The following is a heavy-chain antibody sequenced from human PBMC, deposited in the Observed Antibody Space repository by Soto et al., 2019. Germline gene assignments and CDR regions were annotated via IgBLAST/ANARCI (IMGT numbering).Heavy chain of an antibody. J-gene: IGHJ4*02. CDR3: ARGSTTEKVDS. CDR1: GASIYNGGYF. CDR2: IHNSGSP. Sequence: QVQLQESGPGLVRPSQTLSLTCSVSGASIYNGGYFWSWIRQSPGKGLEWIGHIHNSGSPYNNPSPKXPXTXSSXQSINQFPLALTSGTAADTAMDYCARGSTTEKVDSWGQGILVTVSS. V-gene: IGHV4-30-4*01.